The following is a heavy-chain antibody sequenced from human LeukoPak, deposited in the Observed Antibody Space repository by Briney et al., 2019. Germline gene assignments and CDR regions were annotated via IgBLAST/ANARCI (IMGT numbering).Heavy chain of an antibody. CDR1: GFTFSSYG. CDR2: ISYDGSNK. J-gene: IGHJ4*02. CDR3: ADDSSGWYHFDY. D-gene: IGHD6-19*01. Sequence: GGSLRLSCAASGFTFSSYGMHWVRQAPGMGLEWVAVISYDGSNKYYADSVKGRFTISRDNSKNTLYLQMNSLRAEDTAVYYCADDSSGWYHFDYWGQGTLVTVSS. V-gene: IGHV3-30*18.